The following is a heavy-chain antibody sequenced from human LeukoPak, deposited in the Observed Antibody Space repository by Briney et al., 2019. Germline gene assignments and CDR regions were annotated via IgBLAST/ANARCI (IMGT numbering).Heavy chain of an antibody. V-gene: IGHV3-53*01. D-gene: IGHD6-19*01. CDR1: GFTVSSNY. J-gene: IGHJ5*02. Sequence: GGSLRLSCAASGFTVSSNYMSWVRQAPGKGLERVSVIYSGGSTYYADSVKGRFTISRDNSKNTLYLQMNSLRAEDTAVYYCAREAVAGPNWFDPWGQGTLVTVSS. CDR3: AREAVAGPNWFDP. CDR2: IYSGGST.